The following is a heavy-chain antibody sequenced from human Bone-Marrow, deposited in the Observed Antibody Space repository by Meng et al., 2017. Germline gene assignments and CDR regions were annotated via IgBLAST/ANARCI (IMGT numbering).Heavy chain of an antibody. D-gene: IGHD5-12*01. V-gene: IGHV1-69*06. J-gene: IGHJ4*02. CDR3: ARLRGYSGYDHDY. Sequence: SVKVSCKASGGTFSSYAISWVRQAPGQGLEWMGGIIPIFGTANYAQKFQGRVTITADKSTSTAYMELSSLRSEDTAVYYCARLRGYSGYDHDYWGQGTLVTVSS. CDR1: GGTFSSYA. CDR2: IIPIFGTA.